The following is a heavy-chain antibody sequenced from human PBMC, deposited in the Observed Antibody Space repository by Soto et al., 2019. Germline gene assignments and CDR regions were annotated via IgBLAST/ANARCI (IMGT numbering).Heavy chain of an antibody. V-gene: IGHV3-74*01. D-gene: IGHD3-10*01. J-gene: IGHJ6*02. Sequence: EVQLVESGGGLVQPGGSLKLSCAASGFTFSSYWMHWVRQAPGKGLVWVSRISREGSTTYYADSVKGRFTIARDKAKSTLYLQMNSLRAEDTAVYYCARGPPGSYSMDVWGQGTTVTVSS. CDR1: GFTFSSYW. CDR3: ARGPPGSYSMDV. CDR2: ISREGSTT.